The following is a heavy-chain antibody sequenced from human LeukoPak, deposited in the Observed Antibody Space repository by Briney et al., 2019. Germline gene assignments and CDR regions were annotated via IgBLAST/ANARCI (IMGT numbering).Heavy chain of an antibody. CDR3: ARALWGGYFDY. V-gene: IGHV4-30-2*01. Sequence: SQTLSLTCAVSGGSISSGGYSWSWIRQPPGKGLEWIGYIYHSGSTYYNPSLKSRVTISVDRSKNQFSLKLSSVTAADTAVYYCARALWGGYFDYWGQGTLVTVSS. D-gene: IGHD1-26*01. CDR2: IYHSGST. CDR1: GGSISSGGYS. J-gene: IGHJ4*02.